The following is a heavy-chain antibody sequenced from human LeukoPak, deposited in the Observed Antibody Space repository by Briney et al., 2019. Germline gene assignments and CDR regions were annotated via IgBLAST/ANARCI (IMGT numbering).Heavy chain of an antibody. V-gene: IGHV3-21*01. D-gene: IGHD6-13*01. CDR2: ISFSSSYI. J-gene: IGHJ4*02. CDR3: ARDVLAGLIAAAYDY. Sequence: AGGCLRLSCAASGVTFSRYSMNWVRQAPGKGLEWASSISFSSSYIYYADSVKGRFIIPRDNAKNSLYLQMNSLRAEDTAVYYCARDVLAGLIAAAYDYWGQGSLVTVSS. CDR1: GVTFSRYS.